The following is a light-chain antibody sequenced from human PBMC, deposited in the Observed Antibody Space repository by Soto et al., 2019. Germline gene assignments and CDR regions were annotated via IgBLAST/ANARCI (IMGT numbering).Light chain of an antibody. Sequence: EIVMTQSPATLSVSPGGSATHSCRASQHVSSNVAWYRQKPGQARTLLIYRASTRATGIPARFSGSGSGTEFTLTISSLQSEDFAVYYCQQYNNWLYTFGQGTKLEIK. V-gene: IGKV3-15*01. J-gene: IGKJ2*01. CDR3: QQYNNWLYT. CDR1: QHVSSN. CDR2: RAS.